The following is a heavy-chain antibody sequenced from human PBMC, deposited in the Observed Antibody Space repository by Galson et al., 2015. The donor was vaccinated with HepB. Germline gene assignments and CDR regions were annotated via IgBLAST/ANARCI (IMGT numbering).Heavy chain of an antibody. CDR1: GYTFTSYG. Sequence: SVKVSCKASGYTFTSYGISWVRQAPGQGLEWMGWISAYNGNTNYAQKLQGRVTMTTDTSTSTAYMELRSLRSDDTAVYYCARDLVDYYDSSGREVGMDVWGQGTTVTVSS. CDR3: ARDLVDYYDSSGREVGMDV. CDR2: ISAYNGNT. V-gene: IGHV1-18*04. D-gene: IGHD3-22*01. J-gene: IGHJ6*02.